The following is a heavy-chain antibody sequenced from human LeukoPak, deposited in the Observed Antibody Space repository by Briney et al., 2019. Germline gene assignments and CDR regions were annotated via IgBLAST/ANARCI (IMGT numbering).Heavy chain of an antibody. D-gene: IGHD3-10*01. J-gene: IGHJ3*01. Sequence: ASVKVSCKASGYTFTGYYMHWVRQAPGQGLEWMGWINPNSGGTNYAQKFQGRVTMTRDTSISTAYMELSRLRSDDTAVYYCARLRITMVRGVTPNWFDPWGQGTRVTVSS. CDR2: INPNSGGT. V-gene: IGHV1-2*02. CDR1: GYTFTGYY. CDR3: ARLRITMVRGVTPNWFDP.